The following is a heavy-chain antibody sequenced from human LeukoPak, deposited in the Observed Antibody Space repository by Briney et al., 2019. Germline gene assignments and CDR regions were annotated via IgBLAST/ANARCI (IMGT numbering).Heavy chain of an antibody. Sequence: GGSLRLSCAASGFTFSSYAMSWVRQAPGKGLEWVANIKQDGSEKYYVDSVKGRFTISRDNAKNSLYLQMNSLRAENMAVYYCASDPPNHIVVEPAASYYYYYGMDVRGQGTTVTVSS. CDR2: IKQDGSEK. J-gene: IGHJ6*02. V-gene: IGHV3-7*01. CDR1: GFTFSSYA. CDR3: ASDPPNHIVVEPAASYYYYYGMDV. D-gene: IGHD2-2*01.